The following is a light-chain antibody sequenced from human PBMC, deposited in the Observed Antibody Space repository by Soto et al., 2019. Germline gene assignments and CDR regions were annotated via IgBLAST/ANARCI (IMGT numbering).Light chain of an antibody. CDR1: QSVSSSH. Sequence: EIVLRQSPGTLSLSPGERATLSCRASQSVSSSHLAWYQQKPGQAPRLLIYSASSRATGIPDRFSGSGSGTDFTLTISRLEPEDFAVYYCQRYGGFGQGTKVEIK. CDR2: SAS. V-gene: IGKV3-20*01. J-gene: IGKJ1*01. CDR3: QRYGG.